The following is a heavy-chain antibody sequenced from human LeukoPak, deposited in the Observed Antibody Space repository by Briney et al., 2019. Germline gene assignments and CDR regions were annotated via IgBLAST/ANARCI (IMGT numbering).Heavy chain of an antibody. CDR3: AGRNVQTYYYYGMDV. J-gene: IGHJ6*04. V-gene: IGHV1-69*13. Sequence: ASVKVSCKASGGTCSSYAISWVRQAPGQGLEWMGGIIPIFGTANYAQKFQGRVTITADESTSTAYMELSSLRSEDTAVYYCAGRNVQTYYYYGMDVWGKGTTVTVSS. CDR2: IIPIFGTA. CDR1: GGTCSSYA. D-gene: IGHD2-8*01.